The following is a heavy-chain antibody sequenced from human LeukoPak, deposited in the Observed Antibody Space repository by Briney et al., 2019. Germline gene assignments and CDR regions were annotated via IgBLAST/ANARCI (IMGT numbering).Heavy chain of an antibody. V-gene: IGHV3-15*01. Sequence: GGSLTLSCVASGFTFSDAWMSWVRQAPGRGLEGVGRIKSKNCGETIDYGAPEKGIFNISREDPRITLYPKVHTENTEDTAVYYCNRRRQDGCWGQGTLVTVS. CDR2: IKSKNCGETI. CDR3: NRRRQDGC. J-gene: IGHJ4*02. CDR1: GFTFSDAW. D-gene: IGHD6-25*01.